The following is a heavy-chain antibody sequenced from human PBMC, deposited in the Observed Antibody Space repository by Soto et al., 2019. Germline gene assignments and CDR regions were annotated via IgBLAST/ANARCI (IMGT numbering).Heavy chain of an antibody. J-gene: IGHJ4*02. CDR3: ARGRGAAADYFDF. CDR2: ISSSTSHT. CDR1: GFPFSAYY. Sequence: QVQLVESGGGLVKPGGSLRLSCAVPGFPFSAYYMTWIRKAPGKGLEWVSYISSSTSHTNYADSVKGRFTISRDNAKNSLFLQMNSLRAEDTAVYYCARGRGAAADYFDFWGQGTLVTVSS. V-gene: IGHV3-11*05. D-gene: IGHD6-13*01.